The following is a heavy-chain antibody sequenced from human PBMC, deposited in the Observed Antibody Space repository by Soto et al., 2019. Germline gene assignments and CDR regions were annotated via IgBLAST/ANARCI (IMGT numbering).Heavy chain of an antibody. Sequence: QVQLVESGGGMVQPGRSLRLSCAASGFTFNTYSLHWVRQSPGKGLEWLTVISYDGKKKYYADSVRGRFTVSRDNSKNTLYLQMNSLRFGDTAVYFCARAPTVVGLDTWGQGTLVTVSS. CDR3: ARAPTVVGLDT. CDR1: GFTFNTYS. CDR2: ISYDGKKK. J-gene: IGHJ5*02. V-gene: IGHV3-30*04. D-gene: IGHD2-21*01.